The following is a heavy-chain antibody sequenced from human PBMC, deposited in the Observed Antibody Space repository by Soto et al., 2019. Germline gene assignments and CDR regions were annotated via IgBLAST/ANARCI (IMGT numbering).Heavy chain of an antibody. CDR3: ARQFDYDTSGYYYAY. CDR2: IIPLFGTA. J-gene: IGHJ4*02. Sequence: QVQLVQSGAEVKKPGSSVKVSCKASGGSFNKYAIDWVRQAPGQGLEWMGVIIPLFGTANYAQKFQARVTITADEAASTAYMELRSLRYEDTAVYYCARQFDYDTSGYYYAYWGQGTLVTVSS. CDR1: GGSFNKYA. D-gene: IGHD3-22*01. V-gene: IGHV1-69*01.